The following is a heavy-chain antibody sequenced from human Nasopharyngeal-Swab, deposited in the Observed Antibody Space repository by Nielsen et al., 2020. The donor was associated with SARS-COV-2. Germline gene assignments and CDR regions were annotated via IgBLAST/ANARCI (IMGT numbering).Heavy chain of an antibody. J-gene: IGHJ5*02. V-gene: IGHV4-39*07. CDR3: ARVFLVPSCSGNHCQRWFDP. CDR1: GGAISSSTYN. D-gene: IGHD2-15*01. Sequence: SETLSLTCSVSGGAISSSTYNWGWIRQSPGKGLEWIGSIASVGSTYYLPSLQSRVTISLDPSKKKFSRKLTSVTAADTAVYYCARVFLVPSCSGNHCQRWFDPWGQGTLVTVSS. CDR2: IASVGST.